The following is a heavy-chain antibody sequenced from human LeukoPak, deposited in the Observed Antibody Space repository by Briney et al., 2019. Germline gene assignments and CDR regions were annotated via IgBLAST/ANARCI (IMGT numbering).Heavy chain of an antibody. V-gene: IGHV3-7*01. Sequence: GGSLRLSCVASGITFSRHWMKWVRQAPGKGLEWVANIKQDGSEKFYVDSVKGRFTISRDNAKNSLYLQMNSLRAEDTAVYYCARTYYDFWSGSGPFDYWGQGTLVTVSS. CDR2: IKQDGSEK. D-gene: IGHD3-3*01. CDR3: ARTYYDFWSGSGPFDY. J-gene: IGHJ4*02. CDR1: GITFSRHW.